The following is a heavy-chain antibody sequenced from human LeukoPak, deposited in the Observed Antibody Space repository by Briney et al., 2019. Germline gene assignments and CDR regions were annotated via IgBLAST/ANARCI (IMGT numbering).Heavy chain of an antibody. J-gene: IGHJ4*02. CDR2: INSDGNDR. CDR3: VRDMGYYDKV. CDR1: GFTFSTPW. Sequence: PGGSLRLSCAASGFTFSTPWMHWVRQAPGEGLVWVSRINSDGNDRNYADSVKGRFTISRDNAKNTLYLQMNSLRAEDTAVYYCVRDMGYYDKVWGQGTLVTVSS. V-gene: IGHV3-74*01. D-gene: IGHD3-22*01.